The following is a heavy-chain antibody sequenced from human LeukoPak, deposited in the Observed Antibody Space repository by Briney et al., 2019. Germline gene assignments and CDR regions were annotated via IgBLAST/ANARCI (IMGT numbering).Heavy chain of an antibody. D-gene: IGHD6-19*01. V-gene: IGHV3-74*01. CDR2: INSDGSST. J-gene: IGHJ4*02. Sequence: GGSLRLSCEASGFTFSSYWMHWVRQAPGKGLVWVSRINSDGSSTSYADSVKGRFTISRDNAKNTLYLQMNSLRAEDTAVYYCARDLLGGYSSGWGDYWGQGTLVTVSS. CDR1: GFTFSSYW. CDR3: ARDLLGGYSSGWGDY.